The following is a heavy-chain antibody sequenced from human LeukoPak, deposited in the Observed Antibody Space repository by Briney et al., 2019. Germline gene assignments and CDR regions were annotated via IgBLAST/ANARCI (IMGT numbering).Heavy chain of an antibody. Sequence: GGSLRLSCAASGFTFSSYSMNWVRQAPGKGLEWVSSISSSSSYIYYADSVKGRFTISRDNAKNSLYLQMNSLRAEDTAVYCCARDSGYDSSGYHLYYFDYWGQGTLVTVSS. CDR1: GFTFSSYS. V-gene: IGHV3-21*01. CDR3: ARDSGYDSSGYHLYYFDY. D-gene: IGHD3-22*01. J-gene: IGHJ4*02. CDR2: ISSSSSYI.